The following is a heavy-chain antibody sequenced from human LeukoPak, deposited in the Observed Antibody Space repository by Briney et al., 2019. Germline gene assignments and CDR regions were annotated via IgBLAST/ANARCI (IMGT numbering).Heavy chain of an antibody. D-gene: IGHD3-3*01. CDR3: ARDGVWSGINAFDI. V-gene: IGHV3-7*01. CDR2: IHPDGSNK. J-gene: IGHJ3*02. Sequence: GGSLRLSCATSGFTFSAQWMTWVRQAPGRGLEWVANIHPDGSNKYYLDSVKGRFTISRDNAKNSLSLQMNSLRAGDTAVYYCARDGVWSGINAFDIWGQGTVVTVSS. CDR1: GFTFSAQW.